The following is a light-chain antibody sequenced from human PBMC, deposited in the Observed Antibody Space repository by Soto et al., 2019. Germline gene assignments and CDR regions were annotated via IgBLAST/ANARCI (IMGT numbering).Light chain of an antibody. V-gene: IGKV1-17*03. J-gene: IGKJ3*01. CDR3: LKHNSYPFT. CDR1: QGISNY. Sequence: DIPMTQSPSAMSASVGDRVTITCRASQGISNYLAWFQQKPGKVPKRLIYAASSFQSGVPSMFSGSGSGTEITLTRSRLQPEDFATYYCLKHNSYPFTFRPGAKGDIK. CDR2: AAS.